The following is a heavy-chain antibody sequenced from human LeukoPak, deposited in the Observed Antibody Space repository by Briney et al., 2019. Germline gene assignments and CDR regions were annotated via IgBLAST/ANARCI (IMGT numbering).Heavy chain of an antibody. CDR3: ARDIEEVGATLYFDY. J-gene: IGHJ4*02. V-gene: IGHV4-59*11. CDR2: INYSGST. CDR1: GASTNNHY. D-gene: IGHD1-26*01. Sequence: SETLSLTCTVSGASTNNHYWSWVRQTPVKGLEWIGQINYSGSTYYNPSLKSRVTLSIDTSKNQFSLRLSSVTAADTAVYYCARDIEEVGATLYFDYWGQGTLVTVSS.